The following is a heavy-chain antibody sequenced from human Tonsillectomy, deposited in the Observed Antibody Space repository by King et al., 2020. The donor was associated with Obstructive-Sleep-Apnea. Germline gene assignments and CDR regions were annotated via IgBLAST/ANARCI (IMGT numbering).Heavy chain of an antibody. CDR3: ARDIPEVGYFDY. D-gene: IGHD1-14*01. Sequence: QLQESGPGLVKPSQTLSLTCTVSGGSISSGGYYWSWIRQHPGKGLEWIGYIYYSGGTYYNPSLKSRVTISVDTSKNQFSLKLSSVTAADTAVYYCARDIPEVGYFDYWGQGTLVTVSS. J-gene: IGHJ4*02. CDR2: IYYSGGT. CDR1: GGSISSGGYY. V-gene: IGHV4-31*03.